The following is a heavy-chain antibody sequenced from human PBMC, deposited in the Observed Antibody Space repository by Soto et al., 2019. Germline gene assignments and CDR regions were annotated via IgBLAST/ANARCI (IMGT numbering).Heavy chain of an antibody. D-gene: IGHD3-10*01. Sequence: AASVKVSWKAAGYTFTSYAMHWGRQAPGQRLEWMGWINAGNGNTKYSQKFQGRVTITRDTSASTAYMELSSLRSEDTAVYYCARAPPNYYGSGSYFSGYYYYYMDVWGKGTTVTVSS. CDR3: ARAPPNYYGSGSYFSGYYYYYMDV. CDR2: INAGNGNT. J-gene: IGHJ6*03. CDR1: GYTFTSYA. V-gene: IGHV1-3*01.